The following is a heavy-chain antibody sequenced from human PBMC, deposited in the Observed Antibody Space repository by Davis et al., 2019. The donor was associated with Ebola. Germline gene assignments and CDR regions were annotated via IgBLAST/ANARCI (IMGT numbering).Heavy chain of an antibody. CDR1: GFSLNNYW. CDR2: MNRDGTTT. D-gene: IGHD3-10*01. J-gene: IGHJ4*02. Sequence: PGGSLRLSCAASGFSLNNYWMQWVRQAPGKGLVWVSRMNRDGTTTTYADSLKGRVTISRDNSKNTLYLQMDSLRSEDTAVYYCAKPIGWFGESSSLRNWGQGTLVTASS. CDR3: AKPIGWFGESSSLRN. V-gene: IGHV3-74*03.